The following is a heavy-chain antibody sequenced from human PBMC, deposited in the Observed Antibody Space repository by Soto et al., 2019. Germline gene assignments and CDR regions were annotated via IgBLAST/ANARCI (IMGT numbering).Heavy chain of an antibody. CDR3: ASVRVGAPDFDY. CDR2: IYYSGGS. Sequence: QVQLQESGPGLVKPSQTLSLTCTVSGGSISSGGYYWSWIHQHPGKGLEWIGYIYYSGGSYYDPFLKSLVTISVDTSQTQFSVMLSSVSPADTAVYYCASVRVGAPDFDYWGQGTLVTVSS. V-gene: IGHV4-31*01. D-gene: IGHD1-26*01. CDR1: GGSISSGGYY. J-gene: IGHJ4*02.